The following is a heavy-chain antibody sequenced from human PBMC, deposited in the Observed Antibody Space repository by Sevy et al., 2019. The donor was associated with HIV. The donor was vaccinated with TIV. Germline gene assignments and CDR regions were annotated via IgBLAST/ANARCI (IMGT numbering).Heavy chain of an antibody. CDR2: IRSKDYGGAT. Sequence: GGSLRLSCTGSGFTFGDYAMSWFRQAPGMGLEWVGFIRSKDYGGATEYAASVKGRFTISRDDCKSIADLQMNSLKTEDPAGYYCTRGYYYDSSGYSDYWGQGTLVTVSS. D-gene: IGHD3-22*01. CDR1: GFTFGDYA. CDR3: TRGYYYDSSGYSDY. J-gene: IGHJ4*02. V-gene: IGHV3-49*03.